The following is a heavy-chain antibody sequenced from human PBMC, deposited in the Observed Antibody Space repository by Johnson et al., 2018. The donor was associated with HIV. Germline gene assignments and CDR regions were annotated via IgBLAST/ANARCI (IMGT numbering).Heavy chain of an antibody. CDR3: AKAEYYYDSSGYYYRESNDAFDI. CDR2: ISGSGGST. J-gene: IGHJ3*02. CDR1: GFTFSSYA. V-gene: IGHV3-23*04. D-gene: IGHD3-22*01. Sequence: MLLVESGGGLVQPGRSLRLSCAASGFTFSSYAMSCVRQAPGKGLEWVSAISGSGGSTYYADSVKGRFTISRDNSKNTLYLQMNSLRAEDTAVYYCAKAEYYYDSSGYYYRESNDAFDIWGQGTMVTVSS.